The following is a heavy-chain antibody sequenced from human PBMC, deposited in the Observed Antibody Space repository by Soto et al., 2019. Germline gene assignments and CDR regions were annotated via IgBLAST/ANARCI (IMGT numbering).Heavy chain of an antibody. J-gene: IGHJ4*02. Sequence: GGSLKLACEVSGVTLTNVWMNWVLQAPGKGPEWVGRIKSNIDGGTTDYAAPVKGRFTVSRDDSENTLYLQMNSLKTEDTAVYYCSHGYYQYFNSWGQGTLVTVSS. CDR1: GVTLTNVW. V-gene: IGHV3-15*07. CDR2: IKSNIDGGTT. CDR3: SHGYYQYFNS. D-gene: IGHD5-18*01.